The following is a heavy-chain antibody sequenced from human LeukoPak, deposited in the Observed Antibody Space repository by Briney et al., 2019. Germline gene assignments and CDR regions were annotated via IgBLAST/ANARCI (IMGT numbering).Heavy chain of an antibody. CDR1: GFTLSNAW. Sequence: PGGSLRLSCAASGFTLSNAWMSWVRQAPGKGLEWVSATSGSGGSTYYADSVKGRFTICRDNSKNTLYLQMNSPRAEDTAVYYCATNPLYIVVVTSRMMGAFHVWGQGTMVTVSS. CDR2: TSGSGGST. CDR3: ATNPLYIVVVTSRMMGAFHV. D-gene: IGHD2-21*02. V-gene: IGHV3-23*01. J-gene: IGHJ3*01.